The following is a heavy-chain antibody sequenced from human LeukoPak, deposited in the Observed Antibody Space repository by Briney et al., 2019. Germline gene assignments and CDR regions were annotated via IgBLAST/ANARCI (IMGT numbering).Heavy chain of an antibody. J-gene: IGHJ4*02. CDR1: GYSFTSYG. Sequence: GESLKISCKGSGYSFTSYGIGWVRQMPGKGLEWMGIIYPGDSDTRYSPSFQGQVTISADKSISTAYLQWSSLKASDTAMYYCSRQGCTTTSCHTIDSWGQGSLVTVSS. CDR3: SRQGCTTTSCHTIDS. CDR2: IYPGDSDT. V-gene: IGHV5-51*01. D-gene: IGHD2-2*02.